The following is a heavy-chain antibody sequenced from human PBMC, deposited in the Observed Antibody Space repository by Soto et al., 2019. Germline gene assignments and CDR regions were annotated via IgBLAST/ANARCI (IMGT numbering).Heavy chain of an antibody. CDR1: GYTFTSYA. V-gene: IGHV1-3*01. CDR2: INAGNGNT. Sequence: ASVKVSCKASGYTFTSYAMHWVRQAPGQRLEWMGWINAGNGNTKYSQKFQGRVTITRDTSASTAYMELSSVTAADTAVYYCARNGPYASNDAFDIWGQGTMVTVSS. CDR3: ARNGPYASNDAFDI. D-gene: IGHD3-16*01. J-gene: IGHJ3*02.